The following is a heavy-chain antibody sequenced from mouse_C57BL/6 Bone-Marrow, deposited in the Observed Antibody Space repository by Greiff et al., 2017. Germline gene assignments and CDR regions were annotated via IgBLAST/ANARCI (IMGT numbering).Heavy chain of an antibody. J-gene: IGHJ1*03. Sequence: EVKLMESGGDLVKPGGSLKLSCAASGFTFSSYGMSWVRQTPDKRLEWVATISSGGSYTYYPDSVKGRFTISRDNAKNTLYLQMSILKSEDTAMYYCARHLYYGSTYWYFDVWGTGTTVTVSS. V-gene: IGHV5-6*01. D-gene: IGHD1-1*01. CDR2: ISSGGSYT. CDR1: GFTFSSYG. CDR3: ARHLYYGSTYWYFDV.